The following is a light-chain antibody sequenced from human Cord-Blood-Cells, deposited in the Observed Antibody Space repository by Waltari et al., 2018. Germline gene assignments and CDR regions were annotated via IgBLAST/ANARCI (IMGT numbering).Light chain of an antibody. CDR2: DVS. Sequence: QSALTQPASVSGSPGQSITISCPGTSSDVGGYNYVSWYQQHPGKPPKLMIYDVSNRPSGVSNRFSGSKSGNTASLTISGLQAEDEAYYYCSSYTSSSTLVFGTGTKVTVL. J-gene: IGLJ1*01. V-gene: IGLV2-14*03. CDR3: SSYTSSSTLV. CDR1: SSDVGGYNY.